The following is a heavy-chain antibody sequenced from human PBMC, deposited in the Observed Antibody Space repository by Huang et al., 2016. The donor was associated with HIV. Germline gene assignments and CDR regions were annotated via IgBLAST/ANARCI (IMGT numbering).Heavy chain of an antibody. CDR1: GGSISTHY. J-gene: IGHJ4*02. D-gene: IGHD3-3*01. CDR3: ARDHHDFWRGYRRMYFFDH. V-gene: IGHV4-59*11. Sequence: QVQLQESGPGLVKPSETLSLTCTVSGGSISTHYWSWIRQPPGKGLEWIGSIDYSGSTNDSPPLTSRSTKLLDTSKNQFSRRVNSVTAADTAMYYCARDHHDFWRGYRRMYFFDHWGQGTLVTVSS. CDR2: IDYSGST.